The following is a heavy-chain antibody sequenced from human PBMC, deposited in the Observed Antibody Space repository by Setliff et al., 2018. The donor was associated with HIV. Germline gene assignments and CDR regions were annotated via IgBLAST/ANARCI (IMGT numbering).Heavy chain of an antibody. CDR1: GASVNSNNYY. J-gene: IGHJ5*02. Sequence: PSETLSLTCTVSGASVNSNNYYWGWIRQPPGKGLEWIASIYYSGTTYYNPSLKSRVTISVDTSKNQFSLKLSSVTAADTAVYYCARYTSKVDWFDPWGQGTLVTVSS. CDR3: ARYTSKVDWFDP. D-gene: IGHD2-2*02. CDR2: IYYSGTT. V-gene: IGHV4-39*01.